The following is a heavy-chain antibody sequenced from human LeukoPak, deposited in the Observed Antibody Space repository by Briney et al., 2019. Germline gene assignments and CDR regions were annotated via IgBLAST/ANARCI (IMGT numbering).Heavy chain of an antibody. D-gene: IGHD3-3*01. Sequence: GGSLRLSCAASGFTFSSYAMSWVRQAPGKGLEWVSAISGSGGSTYYADSVKGRFTISRDNSKNTLYLQMNSLRAEDTAVYYCAKDRSIFGVVPRGYYFDYWGQGTLVTVSS. J-gene: IGHJ4*02. CDR1: GFTFSSYA. V-gene: IGHV3-23*01. CDR2: ISGSGGST. CDR3: AKDRSIFGVVPRGYYFDY.